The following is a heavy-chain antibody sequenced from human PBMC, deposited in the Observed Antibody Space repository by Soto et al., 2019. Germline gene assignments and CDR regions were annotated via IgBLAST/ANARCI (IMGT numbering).Heavy chain of an antibody. Sequence: SETLSLTCAVYGGSFSGYYWSWIRQPPGKGLEWIGEINHSGSTNYNPCLKSRVTISVDTSKNQFSLKLSSVTAADTAVYCNDSSGYCFDYWGQGTLVTFSS. V-gene: IGHV4-34*01. CDR3: DSSGYCFDY. D-gene: IGHD3-22*01. CDR2: INHSGST. CDR1: GGSFSGYY. J-gene: IGHJ4*02.